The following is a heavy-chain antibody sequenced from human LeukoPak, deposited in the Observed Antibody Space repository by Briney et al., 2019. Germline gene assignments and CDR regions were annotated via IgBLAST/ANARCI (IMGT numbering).Heavy chain of an antibody. CDR1: GFTVSSYY. V-gene: IGHV3-30-3*01. D-gene: IGHD6-13*01. CDR3: ARDVASSSRYDY. CDR2: ISYDGSNK. J-gene: IGHJ4*02. Sequence: GGSLRLSCAASGFTVSSYYMSWVRQAPGKGLEWVAVISYDGSNKYYADSVKGRFTISRDNSKNTLYLQMNSLRAEDTAVYYCARDVASSSRYDYWGQGTLVTVSS.